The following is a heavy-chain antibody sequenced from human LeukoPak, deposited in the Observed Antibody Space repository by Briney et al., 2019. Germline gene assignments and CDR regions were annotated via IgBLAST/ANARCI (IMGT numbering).Heavy chain of an antibody. V-gene: IGHV1-24*01. CDR2: FDPEDGET. Sequence: ASVKVSCKVSGYTLTELSMHWVRQAPGKGLEWMGGFDPEDGETIYAQKFQGRVTMTEDTSTDTAYMELSSLRSEDTAVYYCARFSELGAWYYYGMDVWGQGTTVTVSS. CDR3: ARFSELGAWYYYGMDV. J-gene: IGHJ6*02. CDR1: GYTLTELS. D-gene: IGHD7-27*01.